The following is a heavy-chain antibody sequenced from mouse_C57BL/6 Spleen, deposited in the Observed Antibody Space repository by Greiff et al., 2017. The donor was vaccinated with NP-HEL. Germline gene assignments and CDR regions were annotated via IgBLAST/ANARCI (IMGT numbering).Heavy chain of an antibody. CDR2: IDPSDSYT. V-gene: IGHV1-50*01. J-gene: IGHJ2*01. Sequence: QVQLQQPGAELVKPGASVKLSCKASGYTFTSYWMQWVKQRPGQGLEWIGEIDPSDSYTNYNQKFKGKATLTVDTSSSTAYMPLSSLTSEDSAVYYCASSSRHFDYWGQGTTLTVSS. D-gene: IGHD1-1*01. CDR1: GYTFTSYW. CDR3: ASSSRHFDY.